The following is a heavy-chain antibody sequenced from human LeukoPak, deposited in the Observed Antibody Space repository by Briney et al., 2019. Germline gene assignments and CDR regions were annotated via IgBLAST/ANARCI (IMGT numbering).Heavy chain of an antibody. D-gene: IGHD5-12*01. CDR1: GGTFSRYA. CDR2: IIPILGIA. V-gene: IGHV1-69*04. CDR3: ARDLQYSGYDNYYYYGMDV. Sequence: SVKVSCKASGGTFSRYAISWVRQAPGQGLEWMGRIIPILGIANYAQKFQGRVTITADKSTSTAYMELSSLRSEDTAVYYCARDLQYSGYDNYYYYGMDVWGQGTTVTVSS. J-gene: IGHJ6*02.